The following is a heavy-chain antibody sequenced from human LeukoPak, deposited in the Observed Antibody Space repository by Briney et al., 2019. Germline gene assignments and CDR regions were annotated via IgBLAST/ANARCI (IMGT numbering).Heavy chain of an antibody. V-gene: IGHV3-21*01. Sequence: KTGGSLSLSCAASGFRFNTYNMNWVRQAPGKGLEWVSSISDGSNYIYYADSVKGRFTISRDNAANSLYLQMNSLRAEDTAVYYCARDLILADNGGSSAHDFWGQGTLVTVSS. D-gene: IGHD2-15*01. CDR2: ISDGSNYI. J-gene: IGHJ4*02. CDR3: ARDLILADNGGSSAHDF. CDR1: GFRFNTYN.